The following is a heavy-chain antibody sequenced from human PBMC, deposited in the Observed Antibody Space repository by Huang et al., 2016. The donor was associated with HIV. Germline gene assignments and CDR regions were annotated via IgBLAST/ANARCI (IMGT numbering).Heavy chain of an antibody. CDR1: GFTFSSYG. V-gene: IGHV3-30*18. J-gene: IGHJ4*02. CDR3: AKGGSAAAVLDF. Sequence: QVQLVESGGGVVQPGRSLRISCAASGFTFSSYGMHWVRQAPGKGVEWVAFISYDAKTKYYADSVKGRFSISRDNSKTTVYLQLNSLRLEDTAVYYCAKGGSAAAVLDFWGQGTLVTVSS. CDR2: ISYDAKTK. D-gene: IGHD6-13*01.